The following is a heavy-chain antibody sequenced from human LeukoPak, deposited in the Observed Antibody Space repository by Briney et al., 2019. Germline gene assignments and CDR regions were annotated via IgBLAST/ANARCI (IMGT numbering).Heavy chain of an antibody. D-gene: IGHD2-21*02. J-gene: IGHJ4*02. CDR2: IYYSGST. CDR3: ARGEVTASLDY. CDR1: GGSISSYY. Sequence: SETLSLTCTVSGGSISSYYWSWIRQPPGKGLEWIGYIYYSGSTNYNPSLKSRVTISVDTSKNQFSLKLSSVTAADTAVYYCARGEVTASLDYWGQGTLVTVSS. V-gene: IGHV4-59*01.